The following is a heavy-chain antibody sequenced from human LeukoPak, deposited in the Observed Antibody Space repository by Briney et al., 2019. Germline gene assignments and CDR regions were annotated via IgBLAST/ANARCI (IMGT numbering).Heavy chain of an antibody. Sequence: ASVKVSCKASGYTFTSYGISWVRQAPGQGLEWVGRINPNNGDTNYAQKFQGRVTVTRDTSFDTAYMELTRLRSDDTAVYYCARAISGSFDSSGFYPWGQGTLVTVSS. D-gene: IGHD3-22*01. V-gene: IGHV1-2*06. CDR2: INPNNGDT. J-gene: IGHJ5*02. CDR1: GYTFTSYG. CDR3: ARAISGSFDSSGFYP.